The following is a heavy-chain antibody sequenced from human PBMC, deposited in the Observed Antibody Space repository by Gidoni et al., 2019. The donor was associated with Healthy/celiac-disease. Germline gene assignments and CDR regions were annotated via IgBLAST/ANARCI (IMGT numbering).Heavy chain of an antibody. J-gene: IGHJ6*02. V-gene: IGHV4-34*01. CDR1: GVSFRGYY. D-gene: IGHD2-15*01. CDR3: ARGLLRTYYYYYYGMDV. Sequence: AQLQQWGAGLLKPSQTLSLTCAVSGVSFRGYYWRWSRQPPGKGLEWIGEINHSGSTNYNPSLKRRVTISVDTSKNQFSLKLSSVTAADTAVYYCARGLLRTYYYYYYGMDVWGQGTTVTVSS. CDR2: INHSGST.